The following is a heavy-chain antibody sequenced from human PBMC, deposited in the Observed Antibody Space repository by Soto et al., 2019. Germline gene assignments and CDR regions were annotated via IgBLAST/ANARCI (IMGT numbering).Heavy chain of an antibody. V-gene: IGHV4-39*01. CDR3: AYGSSRAWIDF. CDR1: GDSIRGYHFY. J-gene: IGHJ4*02. Sequence: LSLTFSVSGDSIRGYHFYWAWIRQAPGKGLEWIGSAYFSGGNTYYNPSLKSRVSIFVDTSKNEFSLRLTSLTAADTAVYFCAYGSSRAWIDFWGQGQRGTVSS. D-gene: IGHD6-19*01. CDR2: AYFSGGNT.